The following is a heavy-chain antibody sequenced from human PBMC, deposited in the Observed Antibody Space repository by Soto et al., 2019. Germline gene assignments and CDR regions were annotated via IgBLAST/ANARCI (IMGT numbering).Heavy chain of an antibody. V-gene: IGHV3-74*01. J-gene: IGHJ4*02. CDR3: ARGGWGAYCFDY. CDR2: IKYDESST. CDR1: GFTFNNDW. D-gene: IGHD1-26*01. Sequence: EVQLVESGGGLVQPGGSLRLSCAASGFTFNNDWMHWVRQAPGKGLVWVSRIKYDESSTSYADSVKGRFTISRDNAKNTLYLHMNSLRGEETAVDYCARGGWGAYCFDYWGQGTLVTVSS.